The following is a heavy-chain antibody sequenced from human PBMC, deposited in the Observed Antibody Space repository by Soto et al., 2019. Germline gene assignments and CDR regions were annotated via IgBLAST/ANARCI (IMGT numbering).Heavy chain of an antibody. J-gene: IGHJ6*02. V-gene: IGHV3-30-3*01. CDR1: GFTFSSYA. CDR3: ARGGSGWYKDGMDV. CDR2: ISYDGSNK. Sequence: QVQLVESGGDVVQPGRSLRLSCAASGFTFSSYAMHWVRQAPGKGLEWVAVISYDGSNKYYADAVKARFTISRDNSKSTLYLKMNRMRGEDTAVYYCARGGSGWYKDGMDVWGQGTTVNVSS. D-gene: IGHD6-19*01.